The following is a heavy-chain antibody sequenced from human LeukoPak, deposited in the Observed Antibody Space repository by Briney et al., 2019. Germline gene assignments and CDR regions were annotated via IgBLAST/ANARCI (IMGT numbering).Heavy chain of an antibody. Sequence: GSPRLSCAASGFTFSSYGMHWVCQAPGKGLEWVAFISVDGNNKYNAWTAGSRFTISRDDSKNTLYVQMNSLRVEDTALYFCAKDYDFGDYATDCWGRGRLVSVSS. D-gene: IGHD4-17*01. CDR1: GFTFSSYG. CDR2: ISVDGNNK. V-gene: IGHV3-30*18. CDR3: AKDYDFGDYATDC. J-gene: IGHJ4*01.